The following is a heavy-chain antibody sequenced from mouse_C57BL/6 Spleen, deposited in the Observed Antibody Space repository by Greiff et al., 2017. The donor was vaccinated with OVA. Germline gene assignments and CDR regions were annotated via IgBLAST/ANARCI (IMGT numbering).Heavy chain of an antibody. CDR2: IYPGDGDT. Sequence: VQLQQSGPELVKPGASVKISCKASGYAFSSSWMNWVKQRPGKGLEWIGRIYPGDGDTNYNGKFKGKATLTADKSSSTAYMQLSSLTSVESAVYFGARSGYYGSREFDYWGQGTTLTVSS. J-gene: IGHJ2*01. V-gene: IGHV1-82*01. CDR1: GYAFSSSW. D-gene: IGHD1-1*01. CDR3: ARSGYYGSREFDY.